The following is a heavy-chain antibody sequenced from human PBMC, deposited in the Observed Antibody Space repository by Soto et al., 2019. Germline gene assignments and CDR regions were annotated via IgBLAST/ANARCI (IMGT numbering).Heavy chain of an antibody. D-gene: IGHD5-12*01. CDR2: IIPIFGTA. CDR1: GGTFSSYA. J-gene: IGHJ6*02. Sequence: ASVKVACKAYGGTFSSYAISWVRQAPGQGLEWMGGIIPIFGTANYAQKFQGRVTITADESTSTAYMELSSLRSEDTAVYYCARVSGYEIYDYYGMDVWVQGTTVTVSS. V-gene: IGHV1-69*13. CDR3: ARVSGYEIYDYYGMDV.